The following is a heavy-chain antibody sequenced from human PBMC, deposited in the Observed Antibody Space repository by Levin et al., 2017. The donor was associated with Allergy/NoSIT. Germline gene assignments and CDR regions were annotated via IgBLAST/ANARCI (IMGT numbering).Heavy chain of an antibody. J-gene: IGHJ6*02. CDR3: AKIRVVDPFPGRVPFAWHYYYFHGMDV. CDR1: GFTVSSNF. CDR2: IYSGGNT. Sequence: GGSLRLSCAASGFTVSSNFMSWVRQAPGKGLEWVSVIYSGGNTFYGDSVKGRFTISRDNYKNTLYLQMNTRRVEDTAADYCAKIRVVDPFPGRVPFAWHYYYFHGMDVWRHGTTVTVSS. D-gene: IGHD3-9*01. V-gene: IGHV3-53*01.